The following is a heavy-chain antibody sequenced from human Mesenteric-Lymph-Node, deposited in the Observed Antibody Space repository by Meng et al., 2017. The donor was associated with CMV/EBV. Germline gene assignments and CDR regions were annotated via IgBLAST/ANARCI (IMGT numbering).Heavy chain of an antibody. Sequence: VHLQPCAAGTFKPSGTLSLTCACYGWSFRGCRWSMIRKPPGKGLEWIWEINHSGITNSVPSLQSRVTISVERSKNQFSMKLSSVTAADTAVYYCARHPRWLKSEGGFNYWGQGTLVTVSS. D-gene: IGHD4-23*01. V-gene: IGHV4-34*01. CDR1: GWSFRGCR. CDR2: INHSGIT. CDR3: ARHPRWLKSEGGFNY. J-gene: IGHJ4*02.